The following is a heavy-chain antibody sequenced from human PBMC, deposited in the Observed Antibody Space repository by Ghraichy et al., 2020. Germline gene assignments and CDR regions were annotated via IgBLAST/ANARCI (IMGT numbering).Heavy chain of an antibody. V-gene: IGHV3-7*01. CDR3: ARDTRNVLRFLEWLPNHFYYYYGMDV. D-gene: IGHD3-3*01. CDR2: IKQDGSEK. CDR1: GFTFSSYW. J-gene: IGHJ6*02. Sequence: LSLTCAASGFTFSSYWMSWVRQAPGKGLEWVANIKQDGSEKYYVDSVKGRFTISRDNAKNSLYLQMNSLRAEDTAVYYCARDTRNVLRFLEWLPNHFYYYYGMDVWGQRTTVTVSS.